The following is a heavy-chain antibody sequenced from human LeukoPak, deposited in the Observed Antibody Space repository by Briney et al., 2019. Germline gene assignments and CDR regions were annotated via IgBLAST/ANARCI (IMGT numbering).Heavy chain of an antibody. V-gene: IGHV3-7*01. D-gene: IGHD6-13*01. CDR2: IKQDGSEK. CDR1: GFTFSSYW. Sequence: GGSLRLSCAASGFTFSSYWMSWVRQAPGKGLEWVANIKQDGSEKYYVDSVKGRFTISRDNAKNSLYLQMNSLRAEDTAVYYCARDRPNRWQQLVSPAEYFQHWGQGTLVTVSS. CDR3: ARDRPNRWQQLVSPAEYFQH. J-gene: IGHJ1*01.